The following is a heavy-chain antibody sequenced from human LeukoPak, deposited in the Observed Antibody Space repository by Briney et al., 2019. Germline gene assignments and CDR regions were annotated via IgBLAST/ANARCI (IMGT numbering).Heavy chain of an antibody. CDR3: GIAAAGKGTYWFDP. CDR2: INHSGST. D-gene: IGHD6-13*01. CDR1: GGSFSGYY. Sequence: SETLSLTCAVYGGSFSGYYWSWIRQPPGKGLEWIGEINHSGSTNYNPSLKSRVTISVDTSKNQFSLKLSSVIAADTAVYYCGIAAAGKGTYWFDPWGQGTPVTVSS. V-gene: IGHV4-34*01. J-gene: IGHJ5*02.